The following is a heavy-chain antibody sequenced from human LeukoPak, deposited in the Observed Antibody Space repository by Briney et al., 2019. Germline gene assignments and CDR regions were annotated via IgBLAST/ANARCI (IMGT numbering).Heavy chain of an antibody. V-gene: IGHV4-61*02. CDR2: ISTSGST. D-gene: IGHD3-9*01. Sequence: SETLSLTCTVSGGSITIHTYYWSWIRQPAGKGLEWIGRISTSGSTSYNPSLKSRVTISVDTSKNQFSLRLSSVTAADTAVYFCAKGLRYLSFNDAFDIWGQGTMVTVSS. J-gene: IGHJ3*02. CDR1: GGSITIHTYY. CDR3: AKGLRYLSFNDAFDI.